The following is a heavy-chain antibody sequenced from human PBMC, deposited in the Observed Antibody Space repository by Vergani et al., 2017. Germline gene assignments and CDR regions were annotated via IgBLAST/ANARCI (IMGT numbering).Heavy chain of an antibody. Sequence: QVQLQQSGAGLLKPSETLSLTCAVSGRSFSGYYWSWIRQPPGKGLEWIGEINHSGSTNYNPSLKSRVTISVDTSKNQFSLKLSSVTAADTAVYYCARLWFGEHDYWGQGTLVTVSS. CDR3: ARLWFGEHDY. CDR2: INHSGST. V-gene: IGHV4-34*01. CDR1: GRSFSGYY. J-gene: IGHJ4*02. D-gene: IGHD3-10*01.